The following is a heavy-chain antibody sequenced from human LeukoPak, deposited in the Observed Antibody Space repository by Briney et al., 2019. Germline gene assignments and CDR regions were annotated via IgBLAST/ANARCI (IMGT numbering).Heavy chain of an antibody. CDR1: GDTVSNNSAA. J-gene: IGHJ1*01. V-gene: IGHV6-1*01. Sequence: SQTLSLTCAISGDTVSNNSAAWNWLRPSQSRGLDSLGMTYYRSKWYNDYALSVKSRITINPDTSKNQFSLHLNSVTPDDTAVYYCVSAAAGGWFFQHWGQGTLVTVSS. D-gene: IGHD6-13*01. CDR2: TYYRSKWYN. CDR3: VSAAAGGWFFQH.